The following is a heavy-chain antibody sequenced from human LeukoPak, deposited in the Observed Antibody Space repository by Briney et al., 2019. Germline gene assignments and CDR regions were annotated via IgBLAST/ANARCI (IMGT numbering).Heavy chain of an antibody. Sequence: GGSLRLSCAVSGFTFSSYAMSWVRQAPGQGLEWVSGISASGGSTYYADSVQGRFTISRDNSKNTLYLQMNSLRAEDTALCYCARGSYSSGETFDYWGQGTLVTVSS. J-gene: IGHJ4*02. V-gene: IGHV3-23*01. D-gene: IGHD6-19*01. CDR2: ISASGGST. CDR1: GFTFSSYA. CDR3: ARGSYSSGETFDY.